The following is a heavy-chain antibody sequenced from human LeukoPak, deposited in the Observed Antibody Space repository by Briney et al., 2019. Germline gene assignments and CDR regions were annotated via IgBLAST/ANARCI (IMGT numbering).Heavy chain of an antibody. V-gene: IGHV4-61*01. J-gene: IGHJ4*02. Sequence: SETLSLTCSVSGGSVSSGSYCWSWIRQPPGKGLEWIGYIYYSGSTNYNPSLKSRVTISVDTSKNQFSLKLSSVTAADTAVYYCASGRSYRSFDYWGQGTLVTVSS. CDR1: GGSVSSGSYC. CDR3: ASGRSYRSFDY. D-gene: IGHD3-16*02. CDR2: IYYSGST.